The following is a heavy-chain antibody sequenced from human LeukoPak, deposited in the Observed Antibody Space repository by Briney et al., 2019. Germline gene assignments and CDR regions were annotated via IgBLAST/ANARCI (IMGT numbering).Heavy chain of an antibody. Sequence: ASVKVSCKASGYTFTGYYMHWVRQAPGQGLEWMGWINPNSGGTNYAQKFQGWVTMTRDTSISTAYMELSRLRSDDTAVYYCAIQGKYSSSWYDHWGQGTLVTVSS. CDR1: GYTFTGYY. CDR3: AIQGKYSSSWYDH. CDR2: INPNSGGT. J-gene: IGHJ5*02. D-gene: IGHD6-13*01. V-gene: IGHV1-2*04.